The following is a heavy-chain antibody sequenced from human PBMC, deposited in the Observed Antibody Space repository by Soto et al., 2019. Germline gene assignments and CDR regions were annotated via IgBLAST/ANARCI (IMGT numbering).Heavy chain of an antibody. CDR3: AKGVYSGYDLVLDAFDI. V-gene: IGHV3-7*01. Sequence: GGSLRLSCAASGFTFSNYWMTWVRQAPGKGLEWVANIKQDETERYYVDSVKGRFAISRDNAKNSLYLEMNSLRAEDTAVYYCAKGVYSGYDLVLDAFDIWGQGTVVTVSS. D-gene: IGHD5-12*01. CDR1: GFTFSNYW. J-gene: IGHJ3*02. CDR2: IKQDETER.